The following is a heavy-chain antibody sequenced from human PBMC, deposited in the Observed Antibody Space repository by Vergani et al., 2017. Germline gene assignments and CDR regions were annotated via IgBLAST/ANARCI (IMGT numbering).Heavy chain of an antibody. CDR1: GFTLSNYD. Sequence: QVQLVESGGGVVKRGGSLRLSCATSGFTLSNYDMQWIRQGPGKGLEFLAFIQFDGSNQYYADSVQGLFTLSRDFSKNTLYLQMNSLRTDDTATYYCAKHFRGWGIDYWGQGTQVIVSS. V-gene: IGHV3-30*02. J-gene: IGHJ4*02. D-gene: IGHD3-16*01. CDR3: AKHFRGWGIDY. CDR2: IQFDGSNQ.